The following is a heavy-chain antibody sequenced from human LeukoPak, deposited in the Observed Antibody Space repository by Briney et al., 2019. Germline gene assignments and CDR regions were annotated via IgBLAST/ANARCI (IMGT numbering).Heavy chain of an antibody. CDR1: GFAFSSYS. CDR2: ISSSSKYI. D-gene: IGHD3-10*01. J-gene: IGHJ4*02. V-gene: IGHV3-21*01. Sequence: GGSLRLSCAASGFAFSSYSMNWVRQAPGQGLEWVSSISSSSKYIYYADSVKGRFTISRDNAENSLFLQMNSLRAEDTAVYYCARGIYGSGSYYSDYWGQGTLVTVSS. CDR3: ARGIYGSGSYYSDY.